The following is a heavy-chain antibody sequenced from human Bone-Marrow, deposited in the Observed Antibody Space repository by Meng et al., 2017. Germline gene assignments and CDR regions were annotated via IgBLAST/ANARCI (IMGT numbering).Heavy chain of an antibody. Sequence: ASVKVSCKASGYTFTGYYMHWVRQAPGQGLEWMGWINPNSGGTNYAQKFQGRVTMTRDTSISTAYMELSSLRSEDTAVYYCAAILDSSGYYSPENYFDYWGQGTLVTVSS. CDR2: INPNSGGT. D-gene: IGHD3-22*01. CDR3: AAILDSSGYYSPENYFDY. V-gene: IGHV1-2*02. J-gene: IGHJ4*02. CDR1: GYTFTGYY.